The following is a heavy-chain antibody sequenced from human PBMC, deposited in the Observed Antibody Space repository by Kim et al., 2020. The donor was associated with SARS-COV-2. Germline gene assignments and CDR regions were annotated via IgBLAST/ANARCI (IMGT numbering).Heavy chain of an antibody. CDR3: AKDYDILTGYGYY. Sequence: GGSLRLSCAASGFTFSSYGMHWVRQAPGKGLEWVAVISYDGSNKYYADSVKGRFTISRDNSKNTLYLQMNSLRAEDTAVYYCAKDYDILTGYGYYWGQGTLVTVSS. V-gene: IGHV3-30*18. J-gene: IGHJ4*02. CDR2: ISYDGSNK. CDR1: GFTFSSYG. D-gene: IGHD3-9*01.